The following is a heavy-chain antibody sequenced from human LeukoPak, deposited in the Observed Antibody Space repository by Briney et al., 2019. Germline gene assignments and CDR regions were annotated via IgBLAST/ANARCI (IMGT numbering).Heavy chain of an antibody. CDR1: GFTFSSYA. V-gene: IGHV3-30*04. Sequence: GGSLRLSCAASGFTFSSYATHWVRQAPGKGLEWVAVISYDGSNKYYADSVKGRFTISRDNSKNTLYLQMNSLRAEDTAVYYCAREELWGWGYFDYWGQGTLVTVSS. D-gene: IGHD5-18*01. CDR2: ISYDGSNK. J-gene: IGHJ4*02. CDR3: AREELWGWGYFDY.